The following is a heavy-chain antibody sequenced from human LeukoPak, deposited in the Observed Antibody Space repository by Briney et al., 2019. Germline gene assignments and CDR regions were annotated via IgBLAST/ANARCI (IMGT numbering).Heavy chain of an antibody. D-gene: IGHD3-3*01. Sequence: GGSLRLSCAASGFTFSSYWMHWVRQAPGKGLEWVTFINYDGTTTYFADSVKGRFTISRDNSKNTVYLEMSSLRRDDTAVYYCARGEWFSEVDFWGQGTLVTVSS. V-gene: IGHV3-30*15. CDR2: INYDGTTT. CDR3: ARGEWFSEVDF. CDR1: GFTFSSYW. J-gene: IGHJ4*02.